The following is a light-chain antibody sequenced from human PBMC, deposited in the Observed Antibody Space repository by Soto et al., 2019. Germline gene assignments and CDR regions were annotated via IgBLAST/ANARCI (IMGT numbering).Light chain of an antibody. V-gene: IGKV2-30*02. CDR2: KVS. CDR3: MKGTHWPIN. CDR1: QSLVHSDGNTY. J-gene: IGKJ5*01. Sequence: DVVITHSPLSLPVTLGQPASISFSSSQSLVHSDGNTYLNWFQQRPGRSPRRLIYKVSNRDSGVPARFSGSGSGTDFALKISRVEAEDVGVYYCMKGTHWPINCGQGKRREIK.